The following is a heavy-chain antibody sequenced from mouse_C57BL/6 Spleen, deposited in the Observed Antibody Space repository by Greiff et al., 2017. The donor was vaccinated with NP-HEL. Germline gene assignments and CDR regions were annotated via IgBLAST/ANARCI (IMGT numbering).Heavy chain of an antibody. CDR2: INPNNGGT. D-gene: IGHD2-5*01. V-gene: IGHV1-26*01. J-gene: IGHJ1*03. Sequence: EVQLQQSGPELVKPGASVKISCKASGYTFTDYYMNWVKQSHGKSLEWIGDINPNNGGTINNQKFKGKATLTVDKSTSTDYMELRSMTSEDSAVYYCARAGYSNYTPWYFDVWGTGTTVTVSS. CDR3: ARAGYSNYTPWYFDV. CDR1: GYTFTDYY.